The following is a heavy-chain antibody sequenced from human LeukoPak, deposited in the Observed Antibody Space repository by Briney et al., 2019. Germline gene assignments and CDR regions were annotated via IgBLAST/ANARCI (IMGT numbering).Heavy chain of an antibody. V-gene: IGHV4-30-2*02. CDR3: ARSLNYYDSSGYYP. CDR1: GGSISSGGYS. CDR2: IYHSGST. J-gene: IGHJ5*02. Sequence: SQTLSLTRTVSGGSISSGGYSWSWIRQPPGKGLEWIGYIYHSGSTYYNPSLKSRVTISVDRSKNQFSLKLSSVTAADTAVYYCARSLNYYDSSGYYPWGQGTLVTVSS. D-gene: IGHD3-22*01.